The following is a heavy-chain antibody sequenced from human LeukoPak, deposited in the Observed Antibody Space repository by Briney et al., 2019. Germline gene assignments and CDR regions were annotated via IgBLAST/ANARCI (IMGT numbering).Heavy chain of an antibody. Sequence: GGSLRLSCAASGFTFSRHSMNWVRQAPGKGLEWVSVIYSGGSTYYADSVRGRFTISRDNSKNTLYLQMNSLRAADTAVCYRAREVGYSSGWYYFDYWGQGTLVTVSS. D-gene: IGHD6-19*01. J-gene: IGHJ4*02. CDR1: GFTFSRHS. V-gene: IGHV3-53*01. CDR3: AREVGYSSGWYYFDY. CDR2: IYSGGST.